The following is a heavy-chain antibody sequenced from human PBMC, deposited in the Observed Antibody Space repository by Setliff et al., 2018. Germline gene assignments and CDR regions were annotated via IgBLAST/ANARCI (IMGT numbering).Heavy chain of an antibody. CDR2: INTNTGNP. CDR1: GYTFTTYA. Sequence: ASVKVSCKTSGYTFTTYAINWVRQAPGQGLEWMGWINTNTGNPTYAQDFTGRFVFSLDTSVSTAYLQISSLKAEDTAVYYCARDLGYCSTTSCHGDWFDPWGQGTLVTVSS. CDR3: ARDLGYCSTTSCHGDWFDP. D-gene: IGHD2-2*01. V-gene: IGHV7-4-1*02. J-gene: IGHJ5*02.